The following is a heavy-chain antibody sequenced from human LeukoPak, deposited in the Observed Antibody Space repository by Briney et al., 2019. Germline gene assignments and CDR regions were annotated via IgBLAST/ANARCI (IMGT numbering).Heavy chain of an antibody. CDR1: GFTFSSYA. CDR3: AKVWIVSPDY. J-gene: IGHJ4*02. V-gene: IGHV3-23*01. CDR2: ISGSGGST. Sequence: PGGSLRLSCAASGFTFSSYAMSWVRQAPGPGLEWVSAISGSGGSTYYAASVTGRFTISRDNSKNTLYLQMNSLRAEDTAVYYCAKVWIVSPDYWGQGTLVTVSS. D-gene: IGHD3-22*01.